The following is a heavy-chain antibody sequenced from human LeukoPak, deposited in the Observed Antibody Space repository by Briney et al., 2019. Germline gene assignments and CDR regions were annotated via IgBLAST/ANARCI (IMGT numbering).Heavy chain of an antibody. J-gene: IGHJ6*04. V-gene: IGHV3-33*01. CDR3: ARGGEYDILTGYYTLYYYYGMDV. CDR1: GFTFSSYG. D-gene: IGHD3-9*01. Sequence: GGSLRLSCAASGFTFSSYGMHWVRQAPGKGLEWVAVIWYDGSNKYYADSVKGRFTIPRDNSKNTLYLQMNSLRAEDTAVYYCARGGEYDILTGYYTLYYYYGMDVWGKGTTVTVSS. CDR2: IWYDGSNK.